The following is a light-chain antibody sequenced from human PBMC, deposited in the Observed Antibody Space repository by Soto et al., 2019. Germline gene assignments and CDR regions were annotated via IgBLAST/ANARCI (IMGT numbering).Light chain of an antibody. V-gene: IGKV3-11*01. Sequence: EIVLTQSPATLSLSPGERATLSCRASQSVSSSLDWYQQKPGRAPSLLIYDASYSATGIPARFSGSGSGTDFTLTIISLEPEDFAVYYCQQRYNWIFTFGPGTKRDIK. CDR3: QQRYNWIFT. CDR1: QSVSSS. J-gene: IGKJ3*01. CDR2: DAS.